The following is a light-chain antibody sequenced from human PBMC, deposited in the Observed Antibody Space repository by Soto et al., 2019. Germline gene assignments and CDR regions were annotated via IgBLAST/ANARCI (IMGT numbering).Light chain of an antibody. V-gene: IGKV1-13*02. Sequence: AIQLTQSPSSLSASVGDRVTITCRASQGISSYLAWYQQKPGKAPKLLIYKASSLESGVPSRFSGSGSGTEFTLTSSSLQPDDFGTYYCQQYNSFAWTFGQGTKVDIK. CDR2: KAS. CDR3: QQYNSFAWT. J-gene: IGKJ1*01. CDR1: QGISSY.